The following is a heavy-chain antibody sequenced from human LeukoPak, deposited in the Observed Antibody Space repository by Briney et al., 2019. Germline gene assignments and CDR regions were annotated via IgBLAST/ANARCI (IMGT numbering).Heavy chain of an antibody. Sequence: SETLSLTCTVSGDSISSYYWSWIRQPAGKGLEWIGRIYTSGSTNYNPSLKSRVTISVDTSKNQFSLKLSSVTAADTAVYYCARVVSFSSSDNRFDPWRQGTLVTVSS. CDR2: IYTSGST. CDR3: ARVVSFSSSDNRFDP. V-gene: IGHV4-4*07. J-gene: IGHJ5*02. CDR1: GDSISSYY. D-gene: IGHD6-13*01.